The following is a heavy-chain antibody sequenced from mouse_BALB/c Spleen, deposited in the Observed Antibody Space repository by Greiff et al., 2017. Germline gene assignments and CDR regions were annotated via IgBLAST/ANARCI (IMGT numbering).Heavy chain of an antibody. J-gene: IGHJ4*01. CDR1: GYAFSSYW. Sequence: VKLMESGAELVRPGSSVKISCKASGYAFSSYWMNWVRQRPGQGLEWIGQIYPGDGDTNYNGKFKGKATLTADKSSSTAYMQLSSLTSEDSAVYFCARSTTVVEGAMDYWGQGTSVTVSS. V-gene: IGHV1-80*01. CDR2: IYPGDGDT. CDR3: ARSTTVVEGAMDY. D-gene: IGHD1-1*01.